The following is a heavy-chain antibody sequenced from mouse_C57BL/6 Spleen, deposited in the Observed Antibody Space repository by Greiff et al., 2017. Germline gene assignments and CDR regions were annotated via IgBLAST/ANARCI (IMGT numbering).Heavy chain of an antibody. CDR1: GFTFSNYW. Sequence: DVQLVESGGGLVQPGGSMKLSCVASGFTFSNYWMNWVRQSPEKGLQWVAQIRLKSDNYATHYAESVKGRFTISRDDSKSSVYLQMNNVRAEDTGSYYCTGGGFAYWGQGTLVTVSA. CDR2: IRLKSDNYAT. J-gene: IGHJ3*01. V-gene: IGHV6-3*01. CDR3: TGGGFAY.